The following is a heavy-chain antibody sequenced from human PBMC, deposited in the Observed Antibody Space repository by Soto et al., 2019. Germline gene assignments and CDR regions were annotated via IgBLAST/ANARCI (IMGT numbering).Heavy chain of an antibody. J-gene: IGHJ5*02. CDR2: VYYIGST. CDR3: ARGGAVTAHNWFDP. CDR1: GGSIGGYY. D-gene: IGHD6-19*01. V-gene: IGHV4-59*01. Sequence: SETLSLTCSVSGGSIGGYYWSWIRQPPGKGLEWIGYVYYIGSTNYNPSLKSRITISVDTSKNQVSLKLTSVTAADTAVYYCARGGAVTAHNWFDPWGQGTLVTVSS.